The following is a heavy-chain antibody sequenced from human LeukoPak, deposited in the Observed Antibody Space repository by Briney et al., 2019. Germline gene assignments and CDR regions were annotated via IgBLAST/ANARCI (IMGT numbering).Heavy chain of an antibody. D-gene: IGHD6-13*01. CDR2: ISWNSGSI. CDR3: ARAVAAAGTLLWFDP. J-gene: IGHJ5*02. CDR1: GFTFDDYA. V-gene: IGHV3-9*01. Sequence: PGGSLRLSCAASGFTFDDYAMHWVRQAPGKGLEWVSGISWNSGSIGYADSVKGRFTISGDNAKNSLYLQMNSLRAEDTAVYYCARAVAAAGTLLWFDPWGQGTLVTVSS.